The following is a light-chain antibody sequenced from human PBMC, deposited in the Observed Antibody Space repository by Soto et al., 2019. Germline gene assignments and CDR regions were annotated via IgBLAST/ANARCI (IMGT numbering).Light chain of an antibody. CDR3: MQGTHWPAT. Sequence: DVVMTQSPLSLPVTLGQPASISCKSSQSLVKSDGNTNLTWFHQRPGQAPRRLIHKVSNRDSGVTDKFSGSGSGTDFTLKISRVEAEDVGVYYCMQGTHWPATFGQGTKVEFK. CDR1: QSLVKSDGNTN. V-gene: IGKV2-30*01. CDR2: KVS. J-gene: IGKJ1*01.